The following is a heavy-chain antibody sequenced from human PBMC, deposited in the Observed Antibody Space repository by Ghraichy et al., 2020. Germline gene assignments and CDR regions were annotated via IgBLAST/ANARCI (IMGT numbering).Heavy chain of an antibody. CDR3: TTDITRGSGWYFDY. D-gene: IGHD3-10*01. CDR1: GFTFSNAW. J-gene: IGHJ4*02. CDR2: IKSKTDGGTT. V-gene: IGHV3-15*01. Sequence: GGSLRLSCAASGFTFSNAWMSWVRQAPGKGLEWVGRIKSKTDGGTTDYAAPVKGRFTISRDDSKNTLYLQMNSLKTEDTAVYYCTTDITRGSGWYFDYWGQGTLVTVSS.